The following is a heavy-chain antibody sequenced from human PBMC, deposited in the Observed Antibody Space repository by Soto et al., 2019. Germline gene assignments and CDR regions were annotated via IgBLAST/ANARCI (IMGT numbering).Heavy chain of an antibody. CDR1: GGTFSSYA. CDR2: IIPIFGTA. J-gene: IGHJ6*02. Sequence: QVQLVQSGAEVKKPGSSVKVSCKASGGTFSSYAISWVRQAPGQGLEWMGGIIPIFGTANYAQKFQGRVTITADESTSTAYMELSSLRSEDTAVYYCASAAAAAPDYYYYYGMDVWGQGTTVTVSS. V-gene: IGHV1-69*12. CDR3: ASAAAAAPDYYYYYGMDV. D-gene: IGHD6-13*01.